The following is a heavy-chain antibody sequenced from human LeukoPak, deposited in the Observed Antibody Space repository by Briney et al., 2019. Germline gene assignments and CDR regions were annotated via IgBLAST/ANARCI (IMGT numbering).Heavy chain of an antibody. V-gene: IGHV3-30-3*01. CDR2: ISYDGSNK. D-gene: IGHD6-19*01. Sequence: SGGSLRLSCAASGFTFSDYAMHWVRQAPGKGLEWVAVISYDGSNKYYADSVKGRFTISRDNSKNTLYLQMNSLRAEDTAVYYCARRDIAVAGLTYWGQGTLVTVSS. J-gene: IGHJ4*02. CDR3: ARRDIAVAGLTY. CDR1: GFTFSDYA.